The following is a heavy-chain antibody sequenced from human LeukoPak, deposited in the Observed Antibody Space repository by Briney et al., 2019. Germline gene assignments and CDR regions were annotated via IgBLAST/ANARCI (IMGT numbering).Heavy chain of an antibody. CDR1: GFTFSSYS. Sequence: PGGSLRLSCAASGFTFSSYSMSWVRQAPGKGREWISGISVSGHRTYHAASVKGRFTISRDNSNNMVYLQMNSLRAEDTAVYYCVKDLVGYDSSNYRDCWGQGTLVTVSS. CDR2: ISVSGHRT. V-gene: IGHV3-23*01. CDR3: VKDLVGYDSSNYRDC. J-gene: IGHJ4*02. D-gene: IGHD3-22*01.